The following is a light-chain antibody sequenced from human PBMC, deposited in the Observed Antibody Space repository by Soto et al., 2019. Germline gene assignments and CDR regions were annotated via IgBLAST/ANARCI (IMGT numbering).Light chain of an antibody. J-gene: IGKJ3*01. Sequence: EIVLTQSPATLSLSPGERATLSCRASQSVSSYLAWYQQKPGQAPRLLIYDAYNRATGIPARFSGSGSGTDFTLTISSLEPKDFAVYYCQQRSNWPLFTSGPGTKVDIK. CDR3: QQRSNWPLFT. CDR1: QSVSSY. V-gene: IGKV3-11*01. CDR2: DAY.